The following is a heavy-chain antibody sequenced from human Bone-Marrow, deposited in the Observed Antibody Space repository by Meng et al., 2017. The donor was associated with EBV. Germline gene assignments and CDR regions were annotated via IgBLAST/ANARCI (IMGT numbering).Heavy chain of an antibody. CDR3: ARSRFTSGYWGYYYYYGMDV. CDR1: CWLCSNFY. D-gene: IGHD3-22*01. V-gene: IGHV4-34*01. J-gene: IGHJ6*02. CDR2: INHSGGT. Sequence: RLQRRVAGLFKPSDHPSSTCAVCCWLCSNFYWCWIRPSPGKGLEWIGEINHSGGTNYNPSLKSRVTISVDTSNIQFSLKLSPVTAADTAVYYCARSRFTSGYWGYYYYYGMDVWGQGTTVTVSS.